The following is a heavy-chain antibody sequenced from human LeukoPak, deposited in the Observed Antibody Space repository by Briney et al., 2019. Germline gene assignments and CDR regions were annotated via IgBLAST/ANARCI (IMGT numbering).Heavy chain of an antibody. CDR3: ARDPGGIVVVPAATYYYYYGMDV. J-gene: IGHJ6*02. CDR2: IIPIFGTA. CDR1: GGTFSSYA. D-gene: IGHD2-2*01. V-gene: IGHV1-69*13. Sequence: SVKVSCKASGGTFSSYAISWVRQAPGQGLEWMGGIIPIFGTANYAQKFQGRVTITADESTSTAYVELSSLRSEDTAVYYCARDPGGIVVVPAATYYYYYGMDVWGQGTTVTVSS.